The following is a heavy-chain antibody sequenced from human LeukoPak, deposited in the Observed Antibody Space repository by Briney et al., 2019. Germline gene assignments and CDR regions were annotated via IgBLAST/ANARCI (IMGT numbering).Heavy chain of an antibody. D-gene: IGHD6-13*01. Sequence: SETLSLTCTVSGGSISSGGYYWGWIRQHPGKGLEWIGYIYYSGSTYYNPSLKSRVTISVDTSKNQFSLKLSSVTAADTAVYYCARSIAAGPTRPEYYFDYWGQGTLVTVSS. V-gene: IGHV4-31*03. CDR1: GGSISSGGYY. J-gene: IGHJ4*02. CDR2: IYYSGST. CDR3: ARSIAAGPTRPEYYFDY.